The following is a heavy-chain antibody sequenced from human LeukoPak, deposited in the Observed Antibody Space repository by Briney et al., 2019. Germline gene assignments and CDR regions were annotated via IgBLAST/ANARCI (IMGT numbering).Heavy chain of an antibody. V-gene: IGHV1-3*03. Sequence: ASVKVSCKASGYTFTSYAMHWVRQAPGQRLEWMGWINAGNGNTKYSQEFQGRVTITRDTSASTAYMELSSLRSEDTAVYYCARAFLNIVVVTSYFDYWGQGTLVTVSS. J-gene: IGHJ4*02. CDR3: ARAFLNIVVVTSYFDY. CDR1: GYTFTSYA. CDR2: INAGNGNT. D-gene: IGHD2-2*01.